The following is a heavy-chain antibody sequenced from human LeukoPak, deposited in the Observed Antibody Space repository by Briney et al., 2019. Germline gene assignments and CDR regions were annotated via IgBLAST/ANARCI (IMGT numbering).Heavy chain of an antibody. Sequence: PGGSVRVSCAASGFTFSSYWMSWVRQAPGKGLEWVANIKQYESEKYYVHTVKGRFTISRDNAKNSMYLQMNSLRGEDSAVYYCAKDIAAAGTIYYYYYGMDVWGQGTTVTVSS. CDR2: IKQYESEK. J-gene: IGHJ6*02. CDR3: AKDIAAAGTIYYYYYGMDV. CDR1: GFTFSSYW. V-gene: IGHV3-7*01. D-gene: IGHD6-13*01.